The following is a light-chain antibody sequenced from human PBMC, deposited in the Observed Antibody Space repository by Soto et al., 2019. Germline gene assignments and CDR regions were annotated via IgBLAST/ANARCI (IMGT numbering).Light chain of an antibody. CDR2: EDN. Sequence: NFMLTQPHSVSESPGKTVTISCTRSSGSIASNYVQWYQQRPGSAPTTVIYEDNQRPSGVPDRFSGSIDSSSNSASLTISGLKTGDEADYYCQTYDSRYWVFGGGTPLTVL. CDR1: SGSIASNY. J-gene: IGLJ3*02. V-gene: IGLV6-57*04. CDR3: QTYDSRYWV.